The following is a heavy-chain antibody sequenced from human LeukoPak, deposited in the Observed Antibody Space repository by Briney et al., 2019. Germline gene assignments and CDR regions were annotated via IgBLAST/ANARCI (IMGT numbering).Heavy chain of an antibody. J-gene: IGHJ5*02. CDR3: AKGLGSSWINWFDP. D-gene: IGHD6-13*01. V-gene: IGHV3-30*18. CDR1: GFTFSSYG. Sequence: GGSLRLSCAASGFTFSSYGMHWVRQAPGKGLEWVAVISYDGSNKYYADSVKGRFTISRDNSKNTLYLQVNSLRAEDTAVYYCAKGLGSSWINWFDPWGQGTLVTVSS. CDR2: ISYDGSNK.